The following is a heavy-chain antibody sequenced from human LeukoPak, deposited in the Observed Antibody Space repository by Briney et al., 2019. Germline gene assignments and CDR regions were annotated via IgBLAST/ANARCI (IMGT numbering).Heavy chain of an antibody. CDR3: ARDFES. CDR1: GLNFGNYW. J-gene: IGHJ4*02. CDR2: IKQDGSEK. Sequence: PGGSLRLSCVASGLNFGNYWMDWVRQAPGKGLEWVGNIKQDGSEKYYVDSVKGRFTISRDNAEKSLYLDMNSLRAGDTAIYYCARDFESWGQGTLVTVSS. V-gene: IGHV3-7*03.